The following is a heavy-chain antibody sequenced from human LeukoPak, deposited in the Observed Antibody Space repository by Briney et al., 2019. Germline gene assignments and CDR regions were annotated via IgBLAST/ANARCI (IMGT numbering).Heavy chain of an antibody. Sequence: SETLSLTCTVSGGSISSGDYYWSWIRQPPGKGLEWIGYIYYSGSTYYNPSLKSRVTISVDTSKNQFSLKLSSVTAADPAVYYCARAGLAGMWAFDIWGQGTMVTVPS. CDR3: ARAGLAGMWAFDI. D-gene: IGHD2-21*01. CDR1: GGSISSGDYY. J-gene: IGHJ3*02. V-gene: IGHV4-30-4*02. CDR2: IYYSGST.